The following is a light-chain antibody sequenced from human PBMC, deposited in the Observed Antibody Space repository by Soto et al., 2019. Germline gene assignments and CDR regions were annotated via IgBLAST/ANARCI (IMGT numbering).Light chain of an antibody. CDR3: LQHNDYPWT. J-gene: IGKJ1*01. CDR1: QGIRDD. V-gene: IGKV1-17*01. CDR2: SAS. Sequence: DIHMNQSPSSRSASVLGIVTMTFLASQGIRDDLAWYQQKPGQAPQRLIYSASILHTGVPSRFSGSASGTEFTLTISSLQPDDFATYYCLQHNDYPWTFGQGTKVDI.